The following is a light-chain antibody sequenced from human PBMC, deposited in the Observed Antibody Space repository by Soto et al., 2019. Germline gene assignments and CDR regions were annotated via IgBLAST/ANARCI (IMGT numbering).Light chain of an antibody. Sequence: QSALTQPASVSGSPGQSITISCTGTSSDVGGYNYVSWYQHHPGKVPKLMIYDVSNRPSGVSNRFSGSKSGNTASLTISGLQAEDEADYYCSSYTSTSTLVFGTGTKLTVL. V-gene: IGLV2-14*03. J-gene: IGLJ1*01. CDR2: DVS. CDR3: SSYTSTSTLV. CDR1: SSDVGGYNY.